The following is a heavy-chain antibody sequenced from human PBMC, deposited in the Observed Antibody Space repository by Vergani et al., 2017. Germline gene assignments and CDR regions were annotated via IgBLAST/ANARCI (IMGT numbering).Heavy chain of an antibody. J-gene: IGHJ6*03. CDR1: GDAISRDTYS. CDR2: VYYSGTT. D-gene: IGHD6-19*01. V-gene: IGHV4-30-4*07. CDR3: ARSQTGYSRAWSTCFFYMDV. Sequence: QAQLQESGPGLVNPSQTLSLTCTLSGDAISRDTYSWNWVRQPPGRPLEWIGSVYYSGTTYYNPSLGGRVTMSIDKSKNHFSLTLTSVTAADSAFYFCARSQTGYSRAWSTCFFYMDVWGKGTTVTVSS.